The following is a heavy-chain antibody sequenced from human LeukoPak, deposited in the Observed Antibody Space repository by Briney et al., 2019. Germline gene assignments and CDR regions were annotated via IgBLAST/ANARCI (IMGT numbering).Heavy chain of an antibody. CDR2: TIPILGIA. CDR3: ARADTAMVIDY. Sequence: SVKVSCKASGGTFSSYAISWVRQAPGQGLEWMGRTIPILGIANYAQKFQGRVTITADKSTSTAYMELSSLRSEDTAVYYCARADTAMVIDYWGQGTLVTVSS. CDR1: GGTFSSYA. V-gene: IGHV1-69*04. D-gene: IGHD5-18*01. J-gene: IGHJ4*02.